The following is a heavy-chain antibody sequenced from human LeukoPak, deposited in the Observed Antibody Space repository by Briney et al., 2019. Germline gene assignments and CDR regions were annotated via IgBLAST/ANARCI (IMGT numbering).Heavy chain of an antibody. J-gene: IGHJ4*02. V-gene: IGHV3-72*01. CDR3: ARGDTSSGYYFDY. Sequence: GGSLRLSCAASGFTFSDHYMAWVRQAPGKGLEWVGRIRNKANTYTTEYAASVKGRFNISRDDTKNSLYVQMNSLKTEETAVYYCARGDTSSGYYFDYWGQGTLVTVSS. CDR2: IRNKANTYTT. CDR1: GFTFSDHY. D-gene: IGHD6-13*01.